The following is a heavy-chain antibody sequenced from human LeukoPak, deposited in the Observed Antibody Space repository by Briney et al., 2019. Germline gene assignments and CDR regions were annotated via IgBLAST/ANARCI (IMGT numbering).Heavy chain of an antibody. CDR2: ISDSGGSA. D-gene: IGHD3-3*01. J-gene: IGHJ4*02. CDR3: ARGFLDFDS. V-gene: IGHV3-23*01. CDR1: GLTFSSYA. Sequence: GGSLRLSCAASGLTFSSYAMSWVRQAPGKGLEWVSGISDSGGSAYYADSVKGRFTISRDDSKNTVYLQMNSLRAEDTALYYCARGFLDFDSWGQGTLVIVSS.